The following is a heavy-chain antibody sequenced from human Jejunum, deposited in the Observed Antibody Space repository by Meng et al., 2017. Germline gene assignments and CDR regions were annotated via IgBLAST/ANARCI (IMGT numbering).Heavy chain of an antibody. CDR3: ARVKSGSYPPYYFDF. CDR2: ISSSTSSYI. CDR1: GFTFSDYS. V-gene: IGHV3-21*01. J-gene: IGHJ4*02. D-gene: IGHD1-26*01. Sequence: EVQLVESGGGLVKPGESLRLSCTAPGFTFSDYSMNWVRQAPGKGLEWVSSISSSTSSYIYDADSVKGRFTISRDNAKNSLYLQMNSLRAEDTAVYFCARVKSGSYPPYYFDFWGQGTLVTVSS.